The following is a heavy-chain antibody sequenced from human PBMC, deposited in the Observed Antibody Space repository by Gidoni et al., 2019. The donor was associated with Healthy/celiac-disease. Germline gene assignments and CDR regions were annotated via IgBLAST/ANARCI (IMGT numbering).Heavy chain of an antibody. CDR2: INSDGSST. CDR1: GFTFSSYW. Sequence: EVQLVESGGGLVQPGGSLRLSCAASGFTFSSYWMHWVRQAPGKGLVWVSRINSDGSSTSYADSVKGRFTISRDNAKNTLYLQMNSLRAEDTAVYYCARVGVTLDFWSGLDYWGQGTLVTVSS. D-gene: IGHD3-3*01. V-gene: IGHV3-74*01. CDR3: ARVGVTLDFWSGLDY. J-gene: IGHJ4*02.